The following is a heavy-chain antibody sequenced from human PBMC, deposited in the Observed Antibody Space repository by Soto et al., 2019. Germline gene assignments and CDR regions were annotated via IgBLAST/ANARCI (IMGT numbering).Heavy chain of an antibody. CDR2: IYYSGST. CDR1: GGSVSTSSFY. D-gene: IGHD5-18*01. V-gene: IGHV4-39*01. CDR3: ASINLGQIQLWSNYHYGMAV. Sequence: PSETLSLACTVSGGSVSTSSFYWGWIRQPPGKGLEYIGSIYYSGSTYYNPSLNSRVTISVDTSKNQFSLRLSSVTAADTAVFYCASINLGQIQLWSNYHYGMAVWGQGTTVTVSS. J-gene: IGHJ6*02.